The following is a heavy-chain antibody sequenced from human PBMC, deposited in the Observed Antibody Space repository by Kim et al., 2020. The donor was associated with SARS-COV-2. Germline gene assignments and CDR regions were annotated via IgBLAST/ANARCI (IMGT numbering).Heavy chain of an antibody. D-gene: IGHD1-26*01. J-gene: IGHJ4*02. CDR2: GT. Sequence: GTNYAQKFQGRVTMTRDTSISTAYMELSRLRSDDTAVYYCARVESGSGDYWGQGTLVTVSS. V-gene: IGHV1-2*02. CDR3: ARVESGSGDY.